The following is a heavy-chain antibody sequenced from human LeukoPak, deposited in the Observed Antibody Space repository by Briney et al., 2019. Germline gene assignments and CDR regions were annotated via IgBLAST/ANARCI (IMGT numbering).Heavy chain of an antibody. CDR1: GFTFSDYY. J-gene: IGHJ4*02. CDR2: ISSSSSYT. D-gene: IGHD5-24*01. V-gene: IGHV3-11*05. Sequence: GESLKISCAASGFTFSDYYMSWIRQAPGKGLEWVSYISSSSSYTNYADSVKGRFTISRDNAKNSLYLQMNSLRAEDTAVYYCARVRDGYNSGYYFDYWGQGTLVTVSS. CDR3: ARVRDGYNSGYYFDY.